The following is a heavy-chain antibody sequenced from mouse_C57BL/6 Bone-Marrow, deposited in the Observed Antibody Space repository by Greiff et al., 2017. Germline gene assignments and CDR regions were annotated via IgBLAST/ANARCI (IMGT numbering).Heavy chain of an antibody. J-gene: IGHJ4*01. Sequence: VQLQQSGAELARPGASVKLSCKASGYTFTSYGISWVKQRTGQGLEWIGEIYPRSGNTYYNEKFKGKATLTADKSSSTAYMELRSLTSEDSAVYVCARGGYDGYYDYAMDYWGQGTSVTVSS. D-gene: IGHD2-3*01. CDR2: IYPRSGNT. CDR1: GYTFTSYG. V-gene: IGHV1-81*01. CDR3: ARGGYDGYYDYAMDY.